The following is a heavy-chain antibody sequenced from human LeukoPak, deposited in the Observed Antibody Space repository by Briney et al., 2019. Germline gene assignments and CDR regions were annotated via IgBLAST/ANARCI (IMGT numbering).Heavy chain of an antibody. D-gene: IGHD5-12*01. CDR3: ASPLRSGLASDWYFDL. J-gene: IGHJ2*01. CDR1: GGSISSSNW. V-gene: IGHV4-4*02. CDR2: IYHSGST. Sequence: PSETLSLTCAVSGGSISSSNWWSWVRQPPGKGLEWIGEIYHSGSTNYNPSLKSRVTISEDKSKNQFSLKLSSVTAADTAVYYCASPLRSGLASDWYFDLWGRGTLVTVSS.